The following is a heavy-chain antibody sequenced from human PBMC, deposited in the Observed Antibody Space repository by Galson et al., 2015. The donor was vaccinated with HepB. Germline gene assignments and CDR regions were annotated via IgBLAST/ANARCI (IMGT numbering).Heavy chain of an antibody. CDR1: GFTFSSYG. V-gene: IGHV3-48*02. CDR2: ISSSSSTI. CDR3: ARGRDTAMVDAFDI. J-gene: IGHJ3*02. Sequence: SLRLSCAASGFTFSSYGMHWVRQAPGKGLEWVSYISSSSSTIYYADSVKGRFTISRNNAKNSLYLQVNSLRDEDTAVYYCARGRDTAMVDAFDIWGQGTMVTVSS. D-gene: IGHD5-18*01.